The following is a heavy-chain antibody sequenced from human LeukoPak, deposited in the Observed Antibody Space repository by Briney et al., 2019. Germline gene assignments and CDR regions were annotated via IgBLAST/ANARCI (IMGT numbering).Heavy chain of an antibody. V-gene: IGHV1-2*04. CDR2: INPNSGGT. D-gene: IGHD4-17*01. Sequence: ASVKVSCKASGYTFTGYYMHWVRQAPGQGLEWMGWINPNSGGTNYAQKFQGWVTMTRDTSISTAYMELSRLRSDDTAVYYCARDLGGSDYGDSRDAFDIWGQGTMVIVSS. CDR3: ARDLGGSDYGDSRDAFDI. CDR1: GYTFTGYY. J-gene: IGHJ3*02.